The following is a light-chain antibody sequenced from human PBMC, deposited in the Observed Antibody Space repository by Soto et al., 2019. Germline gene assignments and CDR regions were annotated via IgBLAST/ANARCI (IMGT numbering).Light chain of an antibody. CDR1: QSINSW. CDR3: QQYGSQYT. V-gene: IGKV1-5*03. CDR2: KAS. Sequence: DIQMTQSPSTLSASVGDRVTITCRASQSINSWLAWFQQKPGKPPKLLIYKASSLESGVPSRFSGSGSGTEFTLTISSLQHDEFATYYCQQYGSQYTVGQGPKLEIK. J-gene: IGKJ2*01.